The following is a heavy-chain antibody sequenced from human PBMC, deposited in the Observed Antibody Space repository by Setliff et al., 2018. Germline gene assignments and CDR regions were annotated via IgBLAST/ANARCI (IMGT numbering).Heavy chain of an antibody. D-gene: IGHD2-15*01. CDR1: GFTFSTYA. CDR2: IFYDGSEK. V-gene: IGHV3-30*03. Sequence: GGSLRLSCAASGFTFSTYAMHWVRQAPGKGLEGGGFIFYDGSEKYYADSVKGRFTISRDNSKNTLYLQMNSRRPEDTAVYYCARTCSGSGCYAGLESWGQGTPVTVSS. CDR3: ARTCSGSGCYAGLES. J-gene: IGHJ4*02.